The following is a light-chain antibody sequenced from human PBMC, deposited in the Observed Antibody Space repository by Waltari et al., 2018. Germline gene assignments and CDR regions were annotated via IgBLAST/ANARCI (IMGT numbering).Light chain of an antibody. CDR1: SSDVGGYNA. CDR3: SSYTSSSTYV. J-gene: IGLJ1*01. Sequence: QSALTQPASVSGSPGQSIAISCTGTSSDVGGYNAVSWYQQHPGKDPNLLIYDVSNRPSGVSDRFSGSKSGNTASLTISGLQTEDEADYYCSSYTSSSTYVFGIGTKVTVL. V-gene: IGLV2-14*03. CDR2: DVS.